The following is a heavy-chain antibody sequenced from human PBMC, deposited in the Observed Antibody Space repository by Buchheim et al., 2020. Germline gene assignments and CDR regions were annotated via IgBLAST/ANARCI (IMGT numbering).Heavy chain of an antibody. J-gene: IGHJ4*02. D-gene: IGHD6-6*01. Sequence: QVQLVESGGGVVQPGRSLRLSCAAAGFTFSSRGMHWVRQAPGKGLEWVALIWYDGSNEDYADSVKGRFTISRDNSKNTLYLQMNSLRAEDTAVYYCAKSLSRRVDASPDYWGQGTL. CDR2: IWYDGSNE. V-gene: IGHV3-33*06. CDR1: GFTFSSRG. CDR3: AKSLSRRVDASPDY.